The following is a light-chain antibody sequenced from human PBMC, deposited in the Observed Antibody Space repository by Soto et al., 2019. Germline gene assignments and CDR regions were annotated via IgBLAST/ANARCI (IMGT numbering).Light chain of an antibody. J-gene: IGKJ1*01. CDR1: PSDSSSY. CDR3: QQYNNWSRT. CDR2: GAS. V-gene: IGKV3-15*01. Sequence: EIVLTQSPGTLSLSPGERATLSCRSRPSDSSSYLAWYQQKPGQAPRLLIYGASSRATGIPARFSGSGSGTEFTLTISSLQSEDFAVYYCQQYNNWSRTFGQGTKVDIK.